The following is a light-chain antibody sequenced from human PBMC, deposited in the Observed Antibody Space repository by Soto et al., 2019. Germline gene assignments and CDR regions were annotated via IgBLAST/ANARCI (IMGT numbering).Light chain of an antibody. CDR2: DVS. CDR3: CSYAGTFYV. V-gene: IGLV2-11*01. Sequence: QSALTQPRSVSGSPGQSVTISCTGTSSDFGGYNYVSWYQHHPGKAPKLMIYDVSERPSGVPDRFSGSKSGNTASPTISGLQAEDEADYYCCSYAGTFYVFGTGTKVTVL. CDR1: SSDFGGYNY. J-gene: IGLJ1*01.